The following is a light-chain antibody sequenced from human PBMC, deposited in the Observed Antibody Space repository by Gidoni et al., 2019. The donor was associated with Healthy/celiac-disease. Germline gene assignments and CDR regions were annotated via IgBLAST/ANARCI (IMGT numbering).Light chain of an antibody. Sequence: DIQMTQSPSTLSASVGDRVTLTCRASQSISSWLAWYQQKPGKATKLLIYKASSLESGVPSRFSGSGSGTEFTLTISSLQPDDFATYYCQQYNSYPWTFGQGTKVEIK. J-gene: IGKJ1*01. CDR3: QQYNSYPWT. CDR2: KAS. CDR1: QSISSW. V-gene: IGKV1-5*03.